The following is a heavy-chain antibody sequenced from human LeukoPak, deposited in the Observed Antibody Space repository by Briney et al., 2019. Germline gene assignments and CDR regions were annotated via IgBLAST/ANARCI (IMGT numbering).Heavy chain of an antibody. J-gene: IGHJ4*02. Sequence: SETLSLTCAVYGGSFSGYYWSWIRQPPGKGLEWIGEINHSGSTNYNPSLKSRVTISVDTSKNQFSLKLSSVTAADTAVYYCASRADYFDYWGQGTLVTVSS. CDR2: INHSGST. V-gene: IGHV4-34*01. CDR1: GGSFSGYY. CDR3: ASRADYFDY.